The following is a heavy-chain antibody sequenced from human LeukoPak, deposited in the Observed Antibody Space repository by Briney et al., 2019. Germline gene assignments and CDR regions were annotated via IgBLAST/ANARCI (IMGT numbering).Heavy chain of an antibody. V-gene: IGHV3-66*01. CDR1: GFTFSSNA. Sequence: GGSLRLSCTASGFTFSSNAMSWVRQAPGKGLEWVSVIYSGGSTYYADSVKGRFTISRDNSKNTLYLQMNSLRAEDTAVYYCARWAAAVDYWGQGTLVTVSS. CDR3: ARWAAAVDY. J-gene: IGHJ4*02. D-gene: IGHD6-13*01. CDR2: IYSGGST.